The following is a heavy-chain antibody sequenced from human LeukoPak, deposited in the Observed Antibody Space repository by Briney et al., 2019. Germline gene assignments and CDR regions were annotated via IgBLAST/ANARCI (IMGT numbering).Heavy chain of an antibody. Sequence: EASVKVSCKASGFTFTISAVQWVRQARGQRLEWIGWIVVGSGNTNYAQKFQERVTITRDMSTSTAYMELSSLRSEDTAVYYCAAGGPLQQPGYSLDSAFDIWGQGTMVTVSS. CDR1: GFTFTISA. J-gene: IGHJ3*02. V-gene: IGHV1-58*01. CDR2: IVVGSGNT. CDR3: AAGGPLQQPGYSLDSAFDI. D-gene: IGHD6-13*01.